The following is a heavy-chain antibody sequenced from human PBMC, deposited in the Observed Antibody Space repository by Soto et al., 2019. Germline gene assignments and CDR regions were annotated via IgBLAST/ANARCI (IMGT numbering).Heavy chain of an antibody. CDR1: GGSFSGYY. J-gene: IGHJ4*02. Sequence: QVQLQQWGAGLLKPSETLSLTCAVYGGSFSGYYWSWIRQPPGKGLEWIGEINHSGSTNYNPSLKSRVTISVDTSKNQFSLKLSSVTAADTAVYYCARAGATIRKIDYWGQGTLVTVSS. D-gene: IGHD1-26*01. CDR3: ARAGATIRKIDY. CDR2: INHSGST. V-gene: IGHV4-34*01.